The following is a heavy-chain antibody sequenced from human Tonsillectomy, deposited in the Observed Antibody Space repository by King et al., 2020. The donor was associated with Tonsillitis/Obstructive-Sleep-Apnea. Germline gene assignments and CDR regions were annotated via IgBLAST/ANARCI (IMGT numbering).Heavy chain of an antibody. V-gene: IGHV1-2*02. CDR1: GYTFTGYY. CDR3: AGHIVATLPGSDY. CDR2: INPNSGGT. J-gene: IGHJ4*02. Sequence: VQLVESGAEVKKPGASVKVSCKASGYTFTGYYMHWVRKAPGQGLEWMGWINPNSGGTNYAQKFQGRVTMTRDTSISTAYMELSRLRSDDTAVYYCAGHIVATLPGSDYWVQGTLVTFSS. D-gene: IGHD5-12*01.